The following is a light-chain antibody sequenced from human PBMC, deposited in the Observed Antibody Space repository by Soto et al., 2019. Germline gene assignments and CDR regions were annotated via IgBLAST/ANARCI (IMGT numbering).Light chain of an antibody. CDR1: QSVSIN. V-gene: IGKV3D-15*01. CDR2: DAS. CDR3: QQYNNWHTLT. J-gene: IGKJ4*01. Sequence: ERVMTQSPGTLSVSPGERATLSCRASQSVSINLDWYQQKPGQAPRLLIYDASTRATGIPARFSGSGSGSEFTLTISSLQSKDLAVYYCQQYNNWHTLTFGGGTKVDIX.